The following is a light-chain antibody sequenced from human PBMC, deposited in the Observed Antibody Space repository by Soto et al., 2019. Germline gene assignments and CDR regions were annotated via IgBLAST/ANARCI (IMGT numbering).Light chain of an antibody. CDR1: QSVSSSY. Sequence: EIVLTQSPGTLSLSPGERATLSCRASQSVSSSYLAWYQQKPGQAPRLLIYGASSRATGIPDRFSGSGSGTEFTLTISSLQSEDFATYYCQQYHNLWSFGRGTKVDIK. V-gene: IGKV3-20*01. J-gene: IGKJ1*01. CDR3: QQYHNLWS. CDR2: GAS.